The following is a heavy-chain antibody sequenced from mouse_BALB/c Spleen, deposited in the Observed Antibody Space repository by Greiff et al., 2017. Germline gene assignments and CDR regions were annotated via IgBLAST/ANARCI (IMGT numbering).Heavy chain of an antibody. D-gene: IGHD1-1*01. J-gene: IGHJ4*01. Sequence: DVKLVESGGGLVQPGGSRKLSCAASGFTFSSFGMHWVRQAPEKGLEWVAYISSGSSTIYYADTVKGRFTISRDNPKNTLFLQMTSLRSEDTAMYYCARKYYGRGYAMDYWGQGTSVTVSS. V-gene: IGHV5-17*02. CDR1: GFTFSSFG. CDR2: ISSGSSTI. CDR3: ARKYYGRGYAMDY.